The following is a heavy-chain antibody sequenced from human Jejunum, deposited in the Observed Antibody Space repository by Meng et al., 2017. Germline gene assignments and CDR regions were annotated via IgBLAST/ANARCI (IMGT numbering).Heavy chain of an antibody. CDR2: IHQSGST. Sequence: QVQLQQWGAGLLKPSETLSLTCAIYGGSFNNYYWSWIRQPPGEGLEWIGEIHQSGSTNYNPSLKSRVTISVDSSKNQFFLDLSSVTAADTAVYYCASLSSSWSGADCWGQGTLVTVSS. D-gene: IGHD6-13*01. CDR3: ASLSSSWSGADC. CDR1: GGSFNNYY. J-gene: IGHJ4*02. V-gene: IGHV4-34*01.